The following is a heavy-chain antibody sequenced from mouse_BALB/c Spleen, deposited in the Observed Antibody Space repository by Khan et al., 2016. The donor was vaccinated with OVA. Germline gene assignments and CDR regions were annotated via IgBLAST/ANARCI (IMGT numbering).Heavy chain of an antibody. V-gene: IGHV14-3*02. CDR2: IAPANGNT. J-gene: IGHJ1*01. Sequence: EVELVESGAELVKPGASVKLSCTASGFNIKDTYLHWVKQRPEQGLEWIGRIAPANGNTKYDPKFQGKATITADTSSNTSYLQLNSLTSEDTAVFCDADPSSDHRDFEYWGAGTTVTVS. D-gene: IGHD2-10*02. CDR1: GFNIKDTY. CDR3: ADPSSDHRDFEY.